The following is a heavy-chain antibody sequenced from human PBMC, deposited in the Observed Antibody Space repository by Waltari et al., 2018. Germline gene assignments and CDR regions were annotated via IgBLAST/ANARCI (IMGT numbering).Heavy chain of an antibody. CDR1: GLTFSRYW. J-gene: IGHJ4*02. V-gene: IGHV3-7*01. CDR3: AKSRGFEY. D-gene: IGHD2-2*01. Sequence: EVQLVESGGGLVQPGGSLRLSCGASGLTFSRYWMSGVRQTPGKGLGWVANINYDGSQKYYVDSVKGRFTISRDNAKNSVYLQMNSLRVEDTAVYYCAKSRGFEYWGQGTLITVSS. CDR2: INYDGSQK.